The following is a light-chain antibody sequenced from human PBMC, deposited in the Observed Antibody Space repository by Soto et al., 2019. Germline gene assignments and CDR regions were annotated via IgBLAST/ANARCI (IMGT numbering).Light chain of an antibody. CDR3: HQYNSYPRT. V-gene: IGKV1-5*01. CDR2: DAS. Sequence: DIQMTQSPSTLSASVGDRVTITCRASQTINNWLAWYQQKPGKAPKLLIYDASSLQSGVPSRFSGSGSGTEFTLTISSLQPVDFATYSCHQYNSYPRTFGQGTKVEIK. J-gene: IGKJ1*01. CDR1: QTINNW.